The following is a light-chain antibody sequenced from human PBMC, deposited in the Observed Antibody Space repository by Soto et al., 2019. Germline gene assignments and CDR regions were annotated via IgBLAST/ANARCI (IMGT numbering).Light chain of an antibody. CDR2: DVS. CDR3: ASYTTSSTYV. V-gene: IGLV2-14*01. J-gene: IGLJ1*01. CDR1: SSDVGGYSY. Sequence: ALTQPASVSGAPGQAIGISCTGTSSDVGGYSYVSWYQQQPGKAPKLVISDVSNRPSGVSDRFSGSKSGNTASLTISGLQTEDEADYYCASYTTSSTYVFGTGTKVTVL.